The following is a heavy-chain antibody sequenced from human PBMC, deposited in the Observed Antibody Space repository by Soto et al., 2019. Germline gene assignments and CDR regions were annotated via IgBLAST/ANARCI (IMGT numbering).Heavy chain of an antibody. V-gene: IGHV3-9*01. CDR2: INWKSDI. Sequence: PGGSLRLSCAVSGFTFDDNAMHWVRQAPEKGLEWVSGINWKSDIYYAGSVKGRFTISRDNAKNSLSLEMDSLRVEDTGVYYCAREKTAWPLAYGLDVWGQGTTVTVSS. J-gene: IGHJ6*02. D-gene: IGHD2-21*02. CDR1: GFTFDDNA. CDR3: AREKTAWPLAYGLDV.